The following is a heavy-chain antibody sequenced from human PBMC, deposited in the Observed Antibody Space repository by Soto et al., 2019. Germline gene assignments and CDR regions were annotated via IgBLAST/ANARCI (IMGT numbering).Heavy chain of an antibody. CDR3: ARDDLLWFRSV. V-gene: IGHV4-30-4*01. CDR2: IYYSGST. J-gene: IGHJ4*02. CDR1: GGSISSGDYY. Sequence: PSETLSLTCTVSGGSISSGDYYWSWIRQPPGKGLEWIGYIYYSGSTYYNPSLKSRVTISVDTSKNQFSLKLSSVTAADTAVYYCARDDLLWFRSVCGQGTLVTVSS. D-gene: IGHD3-10*01.